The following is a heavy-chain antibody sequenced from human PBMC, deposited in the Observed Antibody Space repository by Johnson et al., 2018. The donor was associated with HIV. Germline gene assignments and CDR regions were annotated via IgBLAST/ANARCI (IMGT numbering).Heavy chain of an antibody. V-gene: IGHV3-23*04. CDR1: GFTFSSYA. CDR3: ARVGQAGGAFDI. Sequence: EVQLVESGGGLVKPGGSLRPSCAVSGFTFSSYAMSWVRQAPGKGLEWVSTISGSGSSTYYADSVKGRFTISRDNSKNTLYLKMNSLRAEDTALYNCARVGQAGGAFDIWGQGTMVTVSS. CDR2: ISGSGSST. J-gene: IGHJ3*02.